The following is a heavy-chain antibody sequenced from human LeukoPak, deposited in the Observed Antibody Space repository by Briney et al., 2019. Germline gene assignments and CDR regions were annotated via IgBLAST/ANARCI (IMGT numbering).Heavy chain of an antibody. CDR2: ISSSSSTI. D-gene: IGHD6-19*01. CDR1: GFTFSSYS. V-gene: IGHV3-48*04. J-gene: IGHJ4*02. Sequence: GGSLRLSCAASGFTFSSYSMNWVRQAPGKGLEWVSYISSSSSTIYYADSVKGRFTISRDNAKNSLYLQMNSLRAEDTAVYYCARDSRDGDSSGWYGVDGYFDYWGQGTLVTVSS. CDR3: ARDSRDGDSSGWYGVDGYFDY.